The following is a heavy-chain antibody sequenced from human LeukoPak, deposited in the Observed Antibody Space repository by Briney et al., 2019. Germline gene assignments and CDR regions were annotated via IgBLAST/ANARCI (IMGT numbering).Heavy chain of an antibody. V-gene: IGHV3-23*01. CDR3: AKDARYYVGDSVDY. J-gene: IGHJ4*02. CDR2: TSSDGINT. CDR1: TPTFRMIS. D-gene: IGHD3-22*01. Sequence: PGQSMTPSSPVSTPTFRMISIGCDRQAQGELLGWDGATSSDGINTYYADSVKGRFTISRDNSKNTLYLQMNSLRAEDTAVYYCAKDARYYVGDSVDYWGQGTLVTVSS.